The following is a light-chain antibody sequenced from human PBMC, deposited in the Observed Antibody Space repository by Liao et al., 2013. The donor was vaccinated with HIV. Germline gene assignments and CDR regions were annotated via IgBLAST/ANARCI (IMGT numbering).Light chain of an antibody. CDR3: QAWDSSSVV. V-gene: IGLV3-21*01. Sequence: SYELTQPPSVSVAPGKTARITCGGNNVGSKSVHWYQQKPGQSPVLVIYQHTKRPSGIPDRFSGSKSGITATLTISGTQAMDEADYYCQAWDSSSVVFGGGTKLTVL. CDR1: NVGSKS. J-gene: IGLJ2*01. CDR2: QHT.